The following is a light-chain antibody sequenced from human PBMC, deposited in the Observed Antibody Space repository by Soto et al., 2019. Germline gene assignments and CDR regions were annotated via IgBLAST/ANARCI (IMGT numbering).Light chain of an antibody. Sequence: QSVLTQPASVSGSPGQSITISCSGTSSDVGSSNLVSWYQQHPRKAPKLMIYEVSKRPSGVSNRFSGSKSGNTASLTISGLQAEDEADYYCCSYAASSTYVFGEGTKLTV. J-gene: IGLJ1*01. CDR1: SSDVGSSNL. CDR3: CSYAASSTYV. V-gene: IGLV2-23*02. CDR2: EVS.